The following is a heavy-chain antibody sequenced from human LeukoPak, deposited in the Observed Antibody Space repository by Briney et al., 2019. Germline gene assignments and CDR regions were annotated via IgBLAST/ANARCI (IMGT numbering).Heavy chain of an antibody. D-gene: IGHD3-3*01. CDR3: ARDGVYDFWSGYYHIFDY. CDR2: IIPIFGTA. CDR1: GGTFSSYA. Sequence: GSSVKVSCKASGGTFSSYAISWVRQAPGQGLEWMGGIIPIFGTANYAQKFQGRVTITADKSTSTAYMELSSLRSEDTAVYYCARDGVYDFWSGYYHIFDYWGQGTLVTVSS. V-gene: IGHV1-69*06. J-gene: IGHJ4*02.